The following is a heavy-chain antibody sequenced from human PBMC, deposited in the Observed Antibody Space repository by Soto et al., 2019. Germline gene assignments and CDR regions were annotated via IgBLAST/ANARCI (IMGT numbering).Heavy chain of an antibody. V-gene: IGHV2-26*01. CDR2: IFSNDEK. J-gene: IGHJ4*02. Sequence: QVTLKESGPVPVKPTETLTLTCTVSGFSLSNARMGVSWIRQPPGKALEWLAHIFSNDEKSYSTSLKSRLTIGNAPPKSQVGPTMTNMDPVDTATYYCARRHSSSWYGAIHYWGQGTLVTVSS. D-gene: IGHD6-13*01. CDR3: ARRHSSSWYGAIHY. CDR1: GFSLSNARMG.